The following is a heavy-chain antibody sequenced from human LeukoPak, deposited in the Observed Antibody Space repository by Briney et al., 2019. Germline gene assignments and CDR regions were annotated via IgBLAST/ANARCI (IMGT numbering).Heavy chain of an antibody. J-gene: IGHJ5*02. CDR1: GGSFSGYY. Sequence: SETLSLTCAVYGGSFSGYYWSWIRQPPGKGLEWIGEINHSGSTNYNPSLKSRVTISVDTSKNQFSLKLSSVTAADTAVYYCARRSGYSYGFKYNWFDPWGQGTLVTVSS. CDR3: ARRSGYSYGFKYNWFDP. CDR2: INHSGST. D-gene: IGHD5-18*01. V-gene: IGHV4-34*01.